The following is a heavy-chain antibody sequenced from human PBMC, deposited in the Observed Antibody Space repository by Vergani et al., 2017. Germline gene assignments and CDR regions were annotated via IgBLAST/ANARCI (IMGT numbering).Heavy chain of an antibody. CDR1: GLTFSDYY. CDR2: ISGSGHTK. D-gene: IGHD1-7*01. CDR3: ARDLLPGTLLLLAY. V-gene: IGHV3-11*04. Sequence: QVQLVESGGGLVKPGGSLRLSCAASGLTFSDYYMTWIRQAPGKGLEWISYISGSGHTKYYADSVKGRFAISRDNAKNSLYLQMNNLRVEDTAVYYCARDLLPGTLLLLAYWGQGTLISVSS. J-gene: IGHJ4*02.